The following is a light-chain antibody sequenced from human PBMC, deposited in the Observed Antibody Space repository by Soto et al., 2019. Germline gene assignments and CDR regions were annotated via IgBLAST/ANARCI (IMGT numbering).Light chain of an antibody. CDR2: WAS. J-gene: IGKJ4*01. V-gene: IGKV4-1*01. CDR1: QSVLYSSNNKNY. Sequence: DIVMTQSPDSLAVSLGERATINCKSSQSVLYSSNNKNYLAWYQQKPGQPPKLIIYWASTRESGVPDRFSGSGSGTDFTLTISSLQAEDVAVYYCQQYYTTLTFGGGTKV. CDR3: QQYYTTLT.